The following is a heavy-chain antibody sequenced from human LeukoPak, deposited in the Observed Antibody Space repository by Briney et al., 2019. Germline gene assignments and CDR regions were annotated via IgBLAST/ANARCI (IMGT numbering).Heavy chain of an antibody. CDR3: ASSIAVAGSYYGMDV. D-gene: IGHD6-19*01. J-gene: IGHJ6*02. Sequence: GGSLRLSCAASGFTFSSYSMNWVRQAPGKGLEWVAVISHDLTYQAYADSVKGRFTISRDDSKNTLYVQMNSLRAEDTAVYYCASSIAVAGSYYGMDVWGQGTTVTVSS. V-gene: IGHV3-30*03. CDR2: ISHDLTYQ. CDR1: GFTFSSYS.